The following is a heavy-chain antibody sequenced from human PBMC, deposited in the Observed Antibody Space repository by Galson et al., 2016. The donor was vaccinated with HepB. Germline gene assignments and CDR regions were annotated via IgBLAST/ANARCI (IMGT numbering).Heavy chain of an antibody. V-gene: IGHV3-64D*06. Sequence: SLRLSCAASGFPFSSYAMYWVRQAPGKGLEFVSAITIYGGRTHYADSVKGRFTISRDDSKNTLNLQMSRLRTEDTAVYYCVRGRVNDFWSGYTERATHYFDSWGQRNLVTVSS. J-gene: IGHJ4*02. D-gene: IGHD3-3*01. CDR1: GFPFSSYA. CDR2: ITIYGGRT. CDR3: VRGRVNDFWSGYTERATHYFDS.